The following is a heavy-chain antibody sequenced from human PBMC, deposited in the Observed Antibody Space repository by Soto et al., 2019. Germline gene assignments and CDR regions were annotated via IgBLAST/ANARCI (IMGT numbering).Heavy chain of an antibody. CDR1: GFTFSSYA. V-gene: IGHV3-23*01. Sequence: GGSLRLSCAASGFTFSSYAMSWVRQAPGKGLEWVSAISGSGGSTYYADSVKGRFTISRDNSKNTLYLQMNSLRAEDTAVYYCAKDRTLRDHPKMYQHPFDYWGQGTLVTVSS. CDR2: ISGSGGST. D-gene: IGHD2-8*01. CDR3: AKDRTLRDHPKMYQHPFDY. J-gene: IGHJ4*02.